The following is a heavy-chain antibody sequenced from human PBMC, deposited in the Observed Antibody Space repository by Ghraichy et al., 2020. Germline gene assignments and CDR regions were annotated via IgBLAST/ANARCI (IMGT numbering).Heavy chain of an antibody. J-gene: IGHJ4*02. CDR2: IYYSGST. CDR3: ARDGYSDPFDS. CDR1: GGSVSSPSHY. D-gene: IGHD5-24*01. V-gene: IGHV4-61*01. Sequence: SETLSLTCSVSGGSVSSPSHYWSWIRQPPGKGLEWIGFIYYSGSTNYNPSLKSRVTISVDTSKNQFSLKLSSVTAADTAIYYCARDGYSDPFDSWGQGTLVTVSS.